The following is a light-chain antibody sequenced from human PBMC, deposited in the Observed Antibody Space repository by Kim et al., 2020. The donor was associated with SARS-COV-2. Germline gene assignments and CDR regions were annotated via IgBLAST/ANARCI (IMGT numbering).Light chain of an antibody. CDR3: QSYDSSLSGSWV. J-gene: IGLJ3*02. V-gene: IGLV1-40*01. CDR2: GNS. CDR1: SSNIGAVYD. Sequence: VTISGAGSSSNIGAVYDVPWYQQLPGTAPKLLIYGNSNRPSGVPDRFSGSKSGTSASLAITGLQAEDEADYYCQSYDSSLSGSWVFGGGTQLTVL.